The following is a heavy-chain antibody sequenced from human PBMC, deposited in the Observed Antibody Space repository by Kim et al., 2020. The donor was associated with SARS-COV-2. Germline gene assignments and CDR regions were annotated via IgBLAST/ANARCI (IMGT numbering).Heavy chain of an antibody. CDR3: AREFWHSGYDSLWARSTSLDY. D-gene: IGHD5-12*01. V-gene: IGHV1-3*01. Sequence: ASVKVSCKASGYTFTSYAMHWVRQAPGQRLEWMGWINAANGNTKYSQKFQGRVTITRDTSASTVYMELSSLRSEDTAVYYCAREFWHSGYDSLWARSTSLDYWGQGTLVTVSS. J-gene: IGHJ4*02. CDR2: INAANGNT. CDR1: GYTFTSYA.